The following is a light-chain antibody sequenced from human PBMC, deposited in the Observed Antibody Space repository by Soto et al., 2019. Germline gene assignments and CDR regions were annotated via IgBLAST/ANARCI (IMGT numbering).Light chain of an antibody. V-gene: IGKV2D-29*01. CDR3: MQTVKFPWT. J-gene: IGKJ1*01. Sequence: VMPQTPLSLSVTPGQPASISCKSSRNLVYSDGEPYMYWYMQKAGQPPQLLIYAVSKRFSGVPDRFSGSGSGTDCTLKISRVEAEDAGVYYCMQTVKFPWTFGQGTKVEI. CDR1: RNLVYSDGEPY. CDR2: AVS.